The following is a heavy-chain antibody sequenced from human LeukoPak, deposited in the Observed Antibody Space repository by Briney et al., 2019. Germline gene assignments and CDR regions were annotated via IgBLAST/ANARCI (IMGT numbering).Heavy chain of an antibody. CDR2: ISAYNGNT. CDR3: ARGGGRDIVVVPAENWFDP. V-gene: IGHV1-18*01. Sequence: GASVKVSCKASGYTFTSYGISWVRQAPGQGLEWMGWISAYNGNTNYAQKLQGRVTMTTDTSTSTAYMELRSLRSDDTAVYYCARGGGRDIVVVPAENWFDPWGLGTLVTVSS. D-gene: IGHD2-2*01. CDR1: GYTFTSYG. J-gene: IGHJ5*02.